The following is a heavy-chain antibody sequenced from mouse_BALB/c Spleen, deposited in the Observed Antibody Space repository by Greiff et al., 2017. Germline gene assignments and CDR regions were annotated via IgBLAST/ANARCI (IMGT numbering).Heavy chain of an antibody. V-gene: IGHV1S81*02. D-gene: IGHD1-1*01. Sequence: QVQLQQSGAELVKPGASVKLSCKASGYTFTSYYMYWVKQRPGQGLEWIGEINPSNGGTNFNEKFKSKATLTVDKSSSTAYMQLSSLTSEDSAVYYCTRSHYYGSSYAMDYWGQGTSVTVSS. CDR2: INPSNGGT. J-gene: IGHJ4*01. CDR1: GYTFTSYY. CDR3: TRSHYYGSSYAMDY.